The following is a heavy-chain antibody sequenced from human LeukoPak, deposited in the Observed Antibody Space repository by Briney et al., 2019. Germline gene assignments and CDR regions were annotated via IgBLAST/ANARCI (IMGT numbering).Heavy chain of an antibody. CDR3: AKQAGWGGYFSFLPFDF. Sequence: PGGSLRLSCAASGFTFDDYAMHWVRQAPGKGLEWVSGISWNSGSIGYADSVKGRFTISRDNAKNSLYLQMNSLRADDTAVYFCAKQAGWGGYFSFLPFDFWGRGTLVTVSS. J-gene: IGHJ4*02. D-gene: IGHD3-3*01. CDR2: ISWNSGSI. CDR1: GFTFDDYA. V-gene: IGHV3-9*01.